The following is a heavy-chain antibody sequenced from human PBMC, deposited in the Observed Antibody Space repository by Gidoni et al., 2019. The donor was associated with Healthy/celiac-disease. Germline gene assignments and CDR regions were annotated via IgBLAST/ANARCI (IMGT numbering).Heavy chain of an antibody. CDR2: IYTSGST. D-gene: IGHD6-13*01. CDR3: AREKSVAAAGTWGRYYFDY. J-gene: IGHJ4*02. Sequence: QVQLQEAGPVLVKPSHPLSLTRPVSGGSIHSSSCNWSWIRQPAGMGLEWIGRIYTSGSTNYNPSSKSRVTISVDTSKNQFSLKLRSLTAADTAVYYCAREKSVAAAGTWGRYYFDYWGQGTLVTVSS. V-gene: IGHV4-61*02. CDR1: GGSIHSSSCN.